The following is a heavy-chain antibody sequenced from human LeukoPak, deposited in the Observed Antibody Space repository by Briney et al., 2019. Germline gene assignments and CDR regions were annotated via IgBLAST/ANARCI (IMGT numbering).Heavy chain of an antibody. J-gene: IGHJ4*02. CDR1: GYTFTGYY. D-gene: IGHD6-13*01. V-gene: IGHV1-2*02. Sequence: ASVKVSCKTSGYTFTGYYMHWVRQAPGQGLEWMGWINPNSGGTNYAQKFQGRVTMTRDTSISTAYMELSRLRSDDTAVYYCARWGSSWNYYFDYWGQGTLVTVSS. CDR3: ARWGSSWNYYFDY. CDR2: INPNSGGT.